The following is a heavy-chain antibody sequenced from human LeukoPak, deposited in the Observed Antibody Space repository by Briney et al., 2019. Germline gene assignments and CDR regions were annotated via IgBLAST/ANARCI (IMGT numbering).Heavy chain of an antibody. CDR1: GFTFSSAW. V-gene: IGHV3-74*01. D-gene: IGHD2-2*01. Sequence: GGSLRLSCAASGFTFSSAWMHWVRQAPGTGLVWDSRITDDATTTYADSVKGRFSISRDNSKSTLYLHMNSLRAEDTAVYYCAKDGSLSCYGTSCLNWFDSWGQGTLVTVSS. CDR3: AKDGSLSCYGTSCLNWFDS. J-gene: IGHJ5*01. CDR2: ITDDATT.